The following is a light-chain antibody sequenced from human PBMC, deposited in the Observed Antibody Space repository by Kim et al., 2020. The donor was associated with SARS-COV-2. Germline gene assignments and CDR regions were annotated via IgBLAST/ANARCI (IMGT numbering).Light chain of an antibody. J-gene: IGKJ2*01. Sequence: VSPGERATLYCRASQSVGSNLAWYQQKPGQTPRLVIYGASTRATGVPARVSGSGSGTEFSLTISSLQPEDFAVYYCQQYNGWPPYTFGQGTKLEI. CDR1: QSVGSN. V-gene: IGKV3-15*01. CDR3: QQYNGWPPYT. CDR2: GAS.